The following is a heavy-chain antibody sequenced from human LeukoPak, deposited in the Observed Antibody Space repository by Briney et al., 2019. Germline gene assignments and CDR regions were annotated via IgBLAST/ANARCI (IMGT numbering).Heavy chain of an antibody. CDR1: GFTFSSYA. V-gene: IGHV3-23*01. D-gene: IGHD6-19*01. Sequence: TGGSLRLPCAASGFTFSSYAMSWVRQAPGKGLEWVSAISGSGGSTYYADSVKGRFTISRDNSKNTLYLQMNSLRAEDTAVYYCAKVGKRYSSGWYDYWGQGTLVTVSS. CDR3: AKVGKRYSSGWYDY. CDR2: ISGSGGST. J-gene: IGHJ4*02.